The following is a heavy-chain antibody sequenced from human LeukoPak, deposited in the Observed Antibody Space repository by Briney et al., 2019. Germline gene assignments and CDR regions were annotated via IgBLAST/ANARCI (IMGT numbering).Heavy chain of an antibody. CDR1: GFTFSSYG. CDR3: ANDDTRTLDAFDI. V-gene: IGHV3-30*18. Sequence: GRSLRLSCAASGFTFSSYGMHRVRQAPGKGLEWVAVISYDGSNKYYADSVKGRFTISRDNSKNTLYLQMNSLRAEDTAVYYCANDDTRTLDAFDIWGQGTMVTVSS. CDR2: ISYDGSNK. D-gene: IGHD1-14*01. J-gene: IGHJ3*02.